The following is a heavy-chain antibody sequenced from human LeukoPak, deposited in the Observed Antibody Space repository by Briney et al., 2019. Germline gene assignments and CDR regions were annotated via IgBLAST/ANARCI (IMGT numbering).Heavy chain of an antibody. J-gene: IGHJ6*03. CDR3: ARGLHYMDV. CDR2: IYSSGST. CDR1: GGSISDYY. V-gene: IGHV4-4*07. Sequence: SETLSLTCTVSGGSISDYYWSWIRQPAGKGLEWIGRIYSSGSTRYNPSLKSRVTMSVDTSRNQFSLKLTSVTVADTAVYYCARGLHYMDVWGKGTTVTVSS.